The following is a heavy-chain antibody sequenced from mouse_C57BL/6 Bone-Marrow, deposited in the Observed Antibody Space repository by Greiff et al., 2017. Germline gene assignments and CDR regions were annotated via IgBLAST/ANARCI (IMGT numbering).Heavy chain of an antibody. D-gene: IGHD2-1*01. Sequence: EVKLMESGGGLVKPGGSLKLSCAASGFTFSDYGMHWVRQAPEKGLEWVAYISSGSSTIYYADTVKGRFTISRDNAKNTLFLQMTSLRSEDTAMYYCAREGNFEGFAYWGQGTLVTVSA. J-gene: IGHJ3*01. CDR1: GFTFSDYG. CDR3: AREGNFEGFAY. CDR2: ISSGSSTI. V-gene: IGHV5-17*01.